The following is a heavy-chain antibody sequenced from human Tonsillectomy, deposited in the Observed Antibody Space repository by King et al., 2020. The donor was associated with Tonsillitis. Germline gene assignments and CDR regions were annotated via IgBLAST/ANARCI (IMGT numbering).Heavy chain of an antibody. J-gene: IGHJ4*02. CDR1: GFPFSSYA. CDR2: ISGGDGST. V-gene: IGHV3-23*04. CDR3: ARAACRGTSCYSPFDY. Sequence: VQLVESGGGLVQPGGSLRLSCAASGFPFSSYAMSWVRQAPGKGLEWVSAISGGDGSTYYADSVKGRFTISRDNSKNTLYLQMSSLRDEDTAIYYCARAACRGTSCYSPFDYWGQGTLVTVSS. D-gene: IGHD2-2*01.